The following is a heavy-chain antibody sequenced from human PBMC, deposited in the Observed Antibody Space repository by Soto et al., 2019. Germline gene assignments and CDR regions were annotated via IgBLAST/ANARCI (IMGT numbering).Heavy chain of an antibody. D-gene: IGHD6-13*01. V-gene: IGHV4-34*01. J-gene: IGHJ5*02. CDR1: GGSFSGYY. Sequence: QVQLQQWGAGLLKPSETLSLTCAVYGGSFSGYYWSWIRQPPGKGLEWIGEINHRGSTNYSPSLKSRVTISVDTSKNQFSLKLSSVTAADTAVYYCAREAGTSWFDPWGQGTLVTVSS. CDR2: INHRGST. CDR3: AREAGTSWFDP.